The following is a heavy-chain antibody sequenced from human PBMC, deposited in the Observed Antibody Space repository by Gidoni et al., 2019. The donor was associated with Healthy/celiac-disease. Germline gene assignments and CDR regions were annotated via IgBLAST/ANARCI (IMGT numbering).Heavy chain of an antibody. Sequence: QVQLQQWGAGLLKPSETLSPTGAVYGGSFSGYYWIGIRQPPGKGLEWIGEINHRGRTNYNPSLKSRVTISVDTPNNQFSLKLSSVTAADTAVYYCARGSSLLLRFLETPFYFDYWGQGTLVTVSS. D-gene: IGHD3-3*01. CDR1: GGSFSGYY. CDR2: INHRGRT. CDR3: ARGSSLLLRFLETPFYFDY. J-gene: IGHJ4*02. V-gene: IGHV4-34*01.